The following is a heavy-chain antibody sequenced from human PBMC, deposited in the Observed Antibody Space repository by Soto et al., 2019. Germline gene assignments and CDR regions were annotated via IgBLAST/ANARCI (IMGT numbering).Heavy chain of an antibody. Sequence: TSETLSLTCTVSGGSITSEGYYWSWIRQLPGKGLEWIGYIYYSGSIFYNPFLKSRASISAHSYKKQFSLKLSSVTAADTDVYYCARSRLLEKHFDSWGRGTLVTVSS. CDR3: ARSRLLEKHFDS. J-gene: IGHJ4*02. D-gene: IGHD3-3*01. CDR2: IYYSGSI. CDR1: GGSITSEGYY. V-gene: IGHV4-31*03.